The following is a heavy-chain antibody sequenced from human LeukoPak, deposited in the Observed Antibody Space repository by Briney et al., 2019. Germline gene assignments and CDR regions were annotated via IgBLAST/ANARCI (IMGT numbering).Heavy chain of an antibody. D-gene: IGHD1-26*01. J-gene: IGHJ3*02. CDR2: IYYSGNT. V-gene: IGHV4-59*01. CDR3: ARHAVGTIRAFDI. Sequence: PSETLSLTCAVSGGSISSGYWSWIRQPPGKGLEWIGYIYYSGNTNYNPSLKTRVTISVDSSKNKFSLKLSSVAAADTAVYFCARHAVGTIRAFDIWGQGTMVTVSS. CDR1: GGSISSGY.